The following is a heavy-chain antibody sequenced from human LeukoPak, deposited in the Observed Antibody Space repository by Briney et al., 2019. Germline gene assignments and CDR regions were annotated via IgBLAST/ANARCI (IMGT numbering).Heavy chain of an antibody. CDR2: MNPNSGNT. CDR1: GYTFTSYY. D-gene: IGHD3-22*01. CDR3: ARRYYYYDSSGYYYPDGYNY. Sequence: GASVKVSCKASGYTFTSYYMHWVRQATGQGLEWMGWMNPNSGNTGYAQKFQGRVTMTRNTSISTAYMELSSLRSEDTAVYYCARRYYYYDSSGYYYPDGYNYWGQGTLVTVSS. J-gene: IGHJ4*02. V-gene: IGHV1-8*02.